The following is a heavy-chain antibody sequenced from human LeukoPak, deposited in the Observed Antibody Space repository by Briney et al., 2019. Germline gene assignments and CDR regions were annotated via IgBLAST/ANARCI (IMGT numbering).Heavy chain of an antibody. Sequence: SQTLSLTCDISGDSFSNNGAAWSWIRQSPSRGLESLVRTYYRSQWYNDYAVSMRGRININSHTSKNQFSLQLTSVTPEDTAIYYCARIPYGSGNDAFDIWGQGTMVTVSS. J-gene: IGHJ3*02. D-gene: IGHD3-10*01. CDR2: TYYRSQWYN. V-gene: IGHV6-1*01. CDR1: GDSFSNNGAA. CDR3: ARIPYGSGNDAFDI.